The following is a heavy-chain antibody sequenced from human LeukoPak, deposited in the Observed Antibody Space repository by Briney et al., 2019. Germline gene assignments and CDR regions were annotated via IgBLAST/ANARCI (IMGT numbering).Heavy chain of an antibody. D-gene: IGHD6-19*01. CDR2: ISYDGSNK. CDR3: ARGIIAVAPLDY. Sequence: RGSLRLSCAASGFTFSSYAMHWVRQAPGKGLEWVAVISYDGSNKYYADSVKGRFTISRDNSTNTLYLQMNSLRAEDTAVYYCARGIIAVAPLDYWGQGTLVTVSS. J-gene: IGHJ4*02. V-gene: IGHV3-30*04. CDR1: GFTFSSYA.